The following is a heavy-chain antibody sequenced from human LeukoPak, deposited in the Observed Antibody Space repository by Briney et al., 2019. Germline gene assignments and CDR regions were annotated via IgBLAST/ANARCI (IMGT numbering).Heavy chain of an antibody. CDR2: ISGSGGST. CDR3: AEVYRDNGHYFAFNV. Sequence: SGGSLRLSCAASGFMFSSYAMSWVRQAPGKGLEWVSAISGSGGSTYYADSVKGRFTISRDNSRNTLYLQMSSLRAEDTAVYYCAEVYRDNGHYFAFNVWGQGSMVTVSS. J-gene: IGHJ3*01. D-gene: IGHD4-17*01. V-gene: IGHV3-23*01. CDR1: GFMFSSYA.